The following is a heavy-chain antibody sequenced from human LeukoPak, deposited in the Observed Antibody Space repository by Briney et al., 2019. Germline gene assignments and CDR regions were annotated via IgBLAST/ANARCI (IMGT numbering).Heavy chain of an antibody. D-gene: IGHD3-10*01. V-gene: IGHV3-7*01. J-gene: IGHJ4*02. Sequence: GGSLRLSCEASGFSFSTYWMSWVRQAPGKGLEWVANIRQDGSEKHYVDSVKGRFTISRDIAKKSLYLQMNSLRAEDTAVYYCARLSAMVRGPEDIYYFEYWGQGTLVTVSS. CDR3: ARLSAMVRGPEDIYYFEY. CDR1: GFSFSTYW. CDR2: IRQDGSEK.